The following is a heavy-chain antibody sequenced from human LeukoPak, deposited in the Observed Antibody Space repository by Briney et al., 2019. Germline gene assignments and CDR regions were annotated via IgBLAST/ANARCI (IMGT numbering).Heavy chain of an antibody. V-gene: IGHV4-34*01. J-gene: IGHJ5*02. D-gene: IGHD3-16*02. CDR3: ASVLSNWFDP. CDR2: INHSGST. Sequence: PSETLSLTCAVYGGSFSGYYWSWIRQPPGKGLEWIGEINHSGSTNYNPSLKSRVTISVDTSKNQFSLKLSSVTAADTAVYYCASVLSNWFDPWGQGTLVTVSS. CDR1: GGSFSGYY.